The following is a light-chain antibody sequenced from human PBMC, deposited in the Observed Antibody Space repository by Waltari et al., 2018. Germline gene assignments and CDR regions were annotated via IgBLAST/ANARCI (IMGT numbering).Light chain of an antibody. CDR1: ESVKNN. Sequence: DIQMTQSLSTLSASVGDRITISCRARESVKNNLAWYRQKPGKAPEVLIHKAPRLESGVPSRFSGSGFGTEFTLTISSLQPDDVAIYYCQQYNIDNVTFGGGTKVEIK. CDR2: KAP. V-gene: IGKV1-5*03. CDR3: QQYNIDNVT. J-gene: IGKJ4*01.